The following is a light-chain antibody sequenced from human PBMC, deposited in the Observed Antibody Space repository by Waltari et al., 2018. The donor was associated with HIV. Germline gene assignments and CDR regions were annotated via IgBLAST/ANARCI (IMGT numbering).Light chain of an antibody. V-gene: IGLV2-8*01. J-gene: IGLJ2*01. CDR3: SSYAGSNNVV. Sequence: QSALTQPPSASGSPGQSVTLSCSGTSSDVGDYDFVSWYQQHPGKVPKLILYEVNKRPSGVPDRFSGSKSGHTASLTVSGLQADDEADYYCSSYAGSNNVVFGGGTKLTVL. CDR2: EVN. CDR1: SSDVGDYDF.